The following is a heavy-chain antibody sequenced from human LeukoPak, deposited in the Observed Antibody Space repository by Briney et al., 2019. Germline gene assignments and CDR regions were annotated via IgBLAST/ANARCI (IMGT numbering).Heavy chain of an antibody. D-gene: IGHD6-13*01. CDR1: GFTFRSYS. CDR2: ISSSSSYI. CDR3: ARYSDTGYSSSWYSTPFDY. Sequence: KTGGSLRLSCAASGFTFRSYSMKWVRQAPGKGLEWVSSISSSSSYIYYADSVKGRFTTSRDNAKNLLYLQMNSLRAEDTAVYYCARYSDTGYSSSWYSTPFDYWGQGTLVTVSS. V-gene: IGHV3-21*06. J-gene: IGHJ4*02.